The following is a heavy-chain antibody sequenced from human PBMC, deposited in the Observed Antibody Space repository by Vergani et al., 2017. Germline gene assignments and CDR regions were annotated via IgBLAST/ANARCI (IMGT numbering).Heavy chain of an antibody. Sequence: QVQLQQWGGGLLKPSETLSLTCVVNGGSFTSYHWTWIRQSPGEGLEWVGDIDHTGRPDYNPSLKSRLIMSVDKSRNQFSLTLKSVTATDTAIYFCARVNTETNGHLYYYYYMDVWGQGTAVTVS. CDR1: GGSFTSYH. V-gene: IGHV4-34*01. CDR2: IDHTGRP. CDR3: ARVNTETNGHLYYYYYMDV. J-gene: IGHJ6*03. D-gene: IGHD4-11*01.